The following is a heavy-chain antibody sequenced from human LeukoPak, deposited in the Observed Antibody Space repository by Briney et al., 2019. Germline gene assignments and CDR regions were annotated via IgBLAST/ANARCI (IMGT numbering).Heavy chain of an antibody. Sequence: PGGSLRLSCAASGFTFSSFEMNWVRQAPGKGLEWVSYISSNDGTTYYADSVKGRFTISRDNAKNTLYLQMNSLRAEDTAEYYCARGDPYYYDSSGYPPSVVFVYWGQGALVAVSS. CDR3: ARGDPYYYDSSGYPPSVVFVY. J-gene: IGHJ4*02. CDR2: ISSNDGTT. D-gene: IGHD3-22*01. CDR1: GFTFSSFE. V-gene: IGHV3-48*03.